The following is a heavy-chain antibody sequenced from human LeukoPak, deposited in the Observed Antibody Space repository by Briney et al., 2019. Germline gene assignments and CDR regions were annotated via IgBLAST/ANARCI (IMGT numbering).Heavy chain of an antibody. V-gene: IGHV3-53*05. CDR3: ARERGGSTGHFDY. CDR2: IYSGGST. J-gene: IGHJ4*02. Sequence: GGSLRLSCAASGFTVSSNYMSWVRQAPGKGLEWVSVIYSGGSTYYADSVKGRFTISRDNSKNTLYLQMNSLRAEDTAVYYCARERGGSTGHFDYWGQGTLVTVSS. CDR1: GFTVSSNY. D-gene: IGHD1-14*01.